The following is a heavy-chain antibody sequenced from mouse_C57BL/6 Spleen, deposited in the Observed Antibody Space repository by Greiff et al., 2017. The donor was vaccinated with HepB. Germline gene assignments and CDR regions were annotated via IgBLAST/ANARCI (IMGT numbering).Heavy chain of an antibody. Sequence: EVKLMESGEGLVKPGGSLKLSCAASGFTFSSYAMSWVRQTPEKRLEWVAYISSGGDYIYYADTVKGRFTISRDNAMNTLYLQMSSLKSEDTAMYYCTRRGYYEWAMDYWGQGTSVTVSS. J-gene: IGHJ4*01. CDR1: GFTFSSYA. V-gene: IGHV5-9-1*02. D-gene: IGHD2-4*01. CDR3: TRRGYYEWAMDY. CDR2: ISSGGDYI.